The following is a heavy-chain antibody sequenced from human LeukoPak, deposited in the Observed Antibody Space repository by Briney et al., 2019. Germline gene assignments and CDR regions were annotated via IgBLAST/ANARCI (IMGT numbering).Heavy chain of an antibody. CDR2: IRYDGSNK. D-gene: IGHD1-26*01. CDR3: ATEEGYLTNSGNYKGVDY. J-gene: IGHJ4*02. CDR1: GFTFSSYG. Sequence: GGSLRLXCAASGFTFSSYGMHWVRQAPGKGLEWVAFIRYDGSNKYYADSVKGRFTISRDNSKDTLYLQMNSLRAEDTAVYYCATEEGYLTNSGNYKGVDYWGQGTLVTVSS. V-gene: IGHV3-30*02.